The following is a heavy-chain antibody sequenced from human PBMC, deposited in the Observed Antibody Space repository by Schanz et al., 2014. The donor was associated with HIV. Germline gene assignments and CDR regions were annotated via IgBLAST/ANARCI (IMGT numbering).Heavy chain of an antibody. J-gene: IGHJ4*02. Sequence: ELQLVESGGGLVQPGGSLRLSCAASGFTFSSYWMTWVRQAPGKGLEWVSDIRGGGDTYYADSVRGRFTPSRDNSENTVYLQMNSLRAEDTAVYYCAKGLRQWLVLGVSDYWGQGTLVTVSS. CDR2: IRGGGDT. CDR3: AKGLRQWLVLGVSDY. D-gene: IGHD6-19*01. CDR1: GFTFSSYW. V-gene: IGHV3-23*04.